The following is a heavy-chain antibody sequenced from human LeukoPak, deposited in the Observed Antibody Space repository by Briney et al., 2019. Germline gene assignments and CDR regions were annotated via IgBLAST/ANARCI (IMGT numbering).Heavy chain of an antibody. J-gene: IGHJ5*02. D-gene: IGHD6-6*01. CDR1: GGSLSGSY. Sequence: SGTLSLTCAVSGGSLSGSYWRWIRQPPGKGLGGIGYIYYSGSTNYNPSLKSRVTISVDTSKNQFSLKLSSVTAADTAVYYCARDIAARQNWFDPWGQGTLVTVSS. CDR2: IYYSGST. CDR3: ARDIAARQNWFDP. V-gene: IGHV4-59*01.